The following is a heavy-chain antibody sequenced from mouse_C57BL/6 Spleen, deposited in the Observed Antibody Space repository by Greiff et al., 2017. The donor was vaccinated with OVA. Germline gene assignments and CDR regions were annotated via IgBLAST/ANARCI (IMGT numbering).Heavy chain of an antibody. Sequence: VQLQQSGPELVKPGASVKIPCKASGYTFTDYTMDWVKQSHGKSLEWIGDINPNHGGTIYNQKFKGKATLTVDKSSSTAYMELRSLTSEDTAVYYCARLAIDYGGPAWFAYWGQGTLVTVSA. CDR1: GYTFTDYT. D-gene: IGHD2-4*01. CDR2: INPNHGGT. CDR3: ARLAIDYGGPAWFAY. J-gene: IGHJ3*01. V-gene: IGHV1-18*01.